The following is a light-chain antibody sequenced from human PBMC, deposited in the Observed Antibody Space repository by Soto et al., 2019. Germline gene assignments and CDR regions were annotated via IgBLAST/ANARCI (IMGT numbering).Light chain of an antibody. Sequence: DIQMTQSPSTLSASVGDRVTITCRASQSINSWLAWYQQKPGKAPKLLISQASSVESGVPSRFSGSGSGTDFTLTISSLQPDDFATYYCQQYSSYSRTFGQGTKVEIK. V-gene: IGKV1-5*03. CDR2: QAS. CDR3: QQYSSYSRT. CDR1: QSINSW. J-gene: IGKJ1*01.